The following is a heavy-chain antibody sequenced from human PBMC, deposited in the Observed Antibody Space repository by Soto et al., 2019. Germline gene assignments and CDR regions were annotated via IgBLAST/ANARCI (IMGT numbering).Heavy chain of an antibody. V-gene: IGHV3-30*18. CDR2: ISYDGSNK. Sequence: GWSLRLSCAASGFTFSSYGMHWVRQAPGKGLEWVAVISYDGSNKYYADSVKGRFTISRDNSKNTLYLQMNSLRAEDTAVYYCAKGQFIWGSYRSGGYYFDYWGQGTLVTVSS. CDR1: GFTFSSYG. J-gene: IGHJ4*02. CDR3: AKGQFIWGSYRSGGYYFDY. D-gene: IGHD3-16*02.